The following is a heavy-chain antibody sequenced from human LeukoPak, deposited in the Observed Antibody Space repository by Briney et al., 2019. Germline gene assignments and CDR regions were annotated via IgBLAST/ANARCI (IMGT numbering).Heavy chain of an antibody. Sequence: SETLSLTCTVSGGSISSSTYYWGWIRQPPGKGLEWIGSIYYSGNTYYNPSLKSRVTISVDTSKNQFSLKLSSVTAADTAVYYCATSQYYDFWSGYYGPYYFDYWGQGTLVTVSS. J-gene: IGHJ4*02. CDR1: GGSISSSTYY. D-gene: IGHD3-3*01. CDR3: ATSQYYDFWSGYYGPYYFDY. CDR2: IYYSGNT. V-gene: IGHV4-39*01.